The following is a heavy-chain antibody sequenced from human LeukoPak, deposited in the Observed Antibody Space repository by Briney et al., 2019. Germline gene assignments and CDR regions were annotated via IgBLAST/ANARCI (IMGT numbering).Heavy chain of an antibody. CDR1: GFTFSSYA. V-gene: IGHV3-30*04. CDR2: ISYDGSNK. D-gene: IGHD3-10*01. Sequence: PGGSLRLSCAASGFTFSSYAMHWVRQAPGKGLEWVAVISYDGSNKYYADSVKGRFTISRDNSKNTLYLQMNSLRAEDTAVYYCARTITMVRGVIRGVAGGIDYWGQGTLVTVSS. J-gene: IGHJ4*02. CDR3: ARTITMVRGVIRGVAGGIDY.